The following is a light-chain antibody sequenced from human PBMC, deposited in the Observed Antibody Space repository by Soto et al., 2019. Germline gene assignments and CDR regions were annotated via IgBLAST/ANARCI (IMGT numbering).Light chain of an antibody. CDR2: GAS. Sequence: EIVMTQSPATLSVSPGERATLSCRASQSVSSNLGWYQQKPGQAPRLLIYGASTRATGIPARFSGSGSRTEFTLTISSLQSEDFAVYYCQQYNNWPQTFGGGTKVEIK. CDR1: QSVSSN. V-gene: IGKV3-15*01. J-gene: IGKJ4*01. CDR3: QQYNNWPQT.